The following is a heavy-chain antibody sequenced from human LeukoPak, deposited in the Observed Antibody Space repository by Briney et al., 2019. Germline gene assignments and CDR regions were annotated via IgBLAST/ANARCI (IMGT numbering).Heavy chain of an antibody. Sequence: PGGSLRLSCAASGFTFRNYGLAWVRHAPGKGLEWVSAISGSGRDTYYADSVKGRFTISRGNSKNTLYLHMNSLRVEDTALYYCAKEMGNSQSFDYWGQGTLVTVSS. CDR2: ISGSGRDT. J-gene: IGHJ4*02. D-gene: IGHD2/OR15-2a*01. V-gene: IGHV3-23*01. CDR3: AKEMGNSQSFDY. CDR1: GFTFRNYG.